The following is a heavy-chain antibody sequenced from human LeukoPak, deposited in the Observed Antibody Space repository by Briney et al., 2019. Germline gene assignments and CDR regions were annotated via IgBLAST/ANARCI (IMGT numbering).Heavy chain of an antibody. J-gene: IGHJ6*03. CDR1: GGSISSYY. Sequence: PSETLSLTCTVSGGSISSYYWTWIRQPPGKGLEWIGYIYYSGSTNYNPSLKSRVTISVDTSKNQFSLKLSSVTAADTAVYYCARVPRSYYYYYYMDVWGKGTTVTVSS. CDR2: IYYSGST. CDR3: ARVPRSYYYYYYMDV. V-gene: IGHV4-59*01.